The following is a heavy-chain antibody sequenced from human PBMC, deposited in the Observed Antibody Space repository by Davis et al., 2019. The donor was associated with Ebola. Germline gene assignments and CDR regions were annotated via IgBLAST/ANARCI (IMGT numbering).Heavy chain of an antibody. D-gene: IGHD2-2*01. J-gene: IGHJ4*02. CDR3: ARVSGGCSRTSCFLDD. CDR1: GGSIRSTNW. Sequence: PSETLSLTCAVSGGSIRSTNWWTWARQPPGKGPEWIGEIYPSGSTNYNPSLKSQVTISLDKSKNQFSLKLTSVTAADTALYYCARVSGGCSRTSCFLDDWSQGTLVTVSS. CDR2: IYPSGST. V-gene: IGHV4-4*02.